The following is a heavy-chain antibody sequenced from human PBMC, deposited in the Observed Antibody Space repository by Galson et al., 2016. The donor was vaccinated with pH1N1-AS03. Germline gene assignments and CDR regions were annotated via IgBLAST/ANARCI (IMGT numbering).Heavy chain of an antibody. Sequence: SETLSLTCTVSGDSITSYYWSWIRQPPGKGLEWIAYVYYTGATISLDTSKSQFSLKLSSVTAADTAVYYCAREWSAFDFWGQGTVVTVSS. J-gene: IGHJ3*01. CDR1: GDSITSYY. CDR2: VYYTG. D-gene: IGHD2-15*01. V-gene: IGHV4-59*01. CDR3: AREWSAFDF.